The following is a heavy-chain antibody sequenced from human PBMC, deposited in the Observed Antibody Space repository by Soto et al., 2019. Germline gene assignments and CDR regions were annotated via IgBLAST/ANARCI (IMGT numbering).Heavy chain of an antibody. J-gene: IGHJ5*02. D-gene: IGHD3-10*01. Sequence: QVQLVQSGAEVKKPGASVKVSCKASGYTFTSYAMNWVRQAPGQRLEWMGWINACNGNTKYSQKFQGRVTITRDTSASTSYMEVSRLRWEVRAVDSGASGGLWFGELLCWFDHWGQGTLVTVSS. CDR1: GYTFTSYA. CDR2: INACNGNT. V-gene: IGHV1-3*01. CDR3: ASGGLWFGELLCWFDH.